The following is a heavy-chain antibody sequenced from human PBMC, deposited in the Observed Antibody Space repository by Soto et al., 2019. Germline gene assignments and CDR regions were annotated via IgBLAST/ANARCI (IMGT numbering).Heavy chain of an antibody. Sequence: QVQLQESGPGLVKASQTLSLTCTVSGGSIRNGNYYWSWIRQLPGKGLEWIGTIYYIGTTSYNPSLKSRVIISIDTSKNQFSLALTSVLAADTAVYYCAKNETTRPWFDPWGQGTLVTVSS. V-gene: IGHV4-31*03. CDR1: GGSIRNGNYY. CDR2: IYYIGTT. CDR3: AKNETTRPWFDP. D-gene: IGHD1-1*01. J-gene: IGHJ5*02.